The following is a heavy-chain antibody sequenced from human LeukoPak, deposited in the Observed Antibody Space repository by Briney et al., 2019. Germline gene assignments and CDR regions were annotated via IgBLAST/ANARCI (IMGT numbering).Heavy chain of an antibody. CDR2: ISAYNGNT. Sequence: ASVKVSCKASGYTFTSYGISWVRQAPGQGLEWMGWISAYNGNTNYAQKLQGRVTMTTDTSTSTAYMELRSLRSDDTAVYYCARENYGSGSYYSPSYYFDYWGQGTLVPVSS. D-gene: IGHD3-10*01. V-gene: IGHV1-18*01. J-gene: IGHJ4*02. CDR1: GYTFTSYG. CDR3: ARENYGSGSYYSPSYYFDY.